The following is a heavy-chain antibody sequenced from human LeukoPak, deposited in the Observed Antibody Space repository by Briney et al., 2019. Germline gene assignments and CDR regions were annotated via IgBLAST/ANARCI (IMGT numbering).Heavy chain of an antibody. V-gene: IGHV3-9*01. D-gene: IGHD6-13*01. CDR2: ISWNSGSI. Sequence: PGGSLRLSCAASGFTFDDYAMHWVRQAPGKGLEWVSGISWNSGSIGYADSVKGRFTISRDNAKNSLYLQMNSLRAEDTALYYCAKDIMPGIAAAGDHFDYWGQGTLVTVSS. CDR1: GFTFDDYA. CDR3: AKDIMPGIAAAGDHFDY. J-gene: IGHJ4*02.